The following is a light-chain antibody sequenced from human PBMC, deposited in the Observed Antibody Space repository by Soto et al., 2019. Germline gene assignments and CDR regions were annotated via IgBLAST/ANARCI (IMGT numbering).Light chain of an antibody. V-gene: IGKV3-11*01. CDR3: QQRSNWPIT. Sequence: ELVLTQSPGSLSLSPGERATLSCRASQSVNFYLAWYQQKPGQAPRLLISDASNRATGIPARFSGSGSGTDFTLTISSLEPEDFAVYYCQQRSNWPITFGQGTRLEIK. J-gene: IGKJ5*01. CDR1: QSVNFY. CDR2: DAS.